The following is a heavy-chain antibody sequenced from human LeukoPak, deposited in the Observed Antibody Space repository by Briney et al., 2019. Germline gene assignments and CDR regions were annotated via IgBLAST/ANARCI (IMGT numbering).Heavy chain of an antibody. Sequence: SQTLSLTCAISGDTVSSNTADYNWLRLSPSRGLEWLGRTYYRSTWLNDYAPSVRGRITVSPDTSKNQFSPQLNSVTPEDTAVYYCARDRLGMGYWGQGTPVTVSS. J-gene: IGHJ4*02. CDR1: GDTVSSNTAD. CDR2: TYYRSTWLN. CDR3: ARDRLGMGY. D-gene: IGHD7-27*01. V-gene: IGHV6-1*01.